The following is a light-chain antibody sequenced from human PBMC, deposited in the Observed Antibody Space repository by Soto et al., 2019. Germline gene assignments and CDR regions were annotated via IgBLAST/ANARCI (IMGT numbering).Light chain of an antibody. CDR1: QSVSRF. CDR3: QQRLHWPPT. J-gene: IGKJ2*01. V-gene: IGKV3-11*01. Sequence: EVLLTQSPATLSLAPGERATLACRASQSVSRFLAWYQQKPGQAPRLLLYDTSNKATGIPGRFIGTGSGTDFTVTFGGLEPEDFAVYYCQQRLHWPPTVGQGTKLDIK. CDR2: DTS.